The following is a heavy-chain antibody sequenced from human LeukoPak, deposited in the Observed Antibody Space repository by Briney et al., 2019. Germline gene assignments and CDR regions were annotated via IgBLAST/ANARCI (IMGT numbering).Heavy chain of an antibody. CDR1: GFTFSSYS. CDR2: ISSSSSYI. Sequence: PGGSLRLSCAASGFTFSSYSMNWVRQAPGKGLEWVSSISSSSSYIYYADSVKGRFTISRDKATNSLYMQMNSLRAEDTAVYYCVVVCSSTSCYAGLDYWGQGTLVTVSS. CDR3: VVVCSSTSCYAGLDY. J-gene: IGHJ4*02. V-gene: IGHV3-21*01. D-gene: IGHD2-2*01.